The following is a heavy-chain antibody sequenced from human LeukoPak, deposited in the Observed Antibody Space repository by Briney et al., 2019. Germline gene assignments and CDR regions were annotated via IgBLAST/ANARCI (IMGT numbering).Heavy chain of an antibody. CDR1: GFTCSSYW. CDR3: ARRQCSSISCYYAFDI. V-gene: IGHV3-7*01. D-gene: IGHD2-2*01. CDR2: IKQDGSEK. J-gene: IGHJ3*02. Sequence: GWSLTLACAACGFTCSSYWLSWVRQARGRGLDWVANIKQDGSEKYYVDSLKGRFTISRDNAKNSLYLQMNSLGAEDTAVYYCARRQCSSISCYYAFDIWGQGTMVTVSS.